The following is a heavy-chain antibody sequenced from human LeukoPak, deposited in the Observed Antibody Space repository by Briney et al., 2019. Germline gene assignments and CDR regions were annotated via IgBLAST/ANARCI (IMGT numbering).Heavy chain of an antibody. CDR1: GFTFSSYA. J-gene: IGHJ4*02. V-gene: IGHV3-30-3*01. CDR2: ISYDGSDK. Sequence: GGSLRLSCAASGFTFSSYAMHWVRQAPGKGLEWVAVISYDGSDKYYADSVKGRFTISRDNSKNTLYLQMNSLRAEDTAVYYCARDFGYYDSTNYYDYWGQGTLVTVSS. CDR3: ARDFGYYDSTNYYDY. D-gene: IGHD3-22*01.